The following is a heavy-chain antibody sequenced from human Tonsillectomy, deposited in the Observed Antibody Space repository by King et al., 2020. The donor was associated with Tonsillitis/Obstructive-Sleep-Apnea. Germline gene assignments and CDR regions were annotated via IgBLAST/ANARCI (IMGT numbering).Heavy chain of an antibody. Sequence: VQLQQWGAGLLKPSETLCLTCAVYGGSFSGYYWSWIRQPPGKGLEWFGETNHSGSTNYNPSLKSRGTISVDTSKNQFSLNLSSVTAADTAVFYCARALQGYCSGGSCYASAFDIWGQGTMVTVSS. V-gene: IGHV4-34*01. J-gene: IGHJ3*02. D-gene: IGHD2-15*01. CDR3: ARALQGYCSGGSCYASAFDI. CDR1: GGSFSGYY. CDR2: TNHSGST.